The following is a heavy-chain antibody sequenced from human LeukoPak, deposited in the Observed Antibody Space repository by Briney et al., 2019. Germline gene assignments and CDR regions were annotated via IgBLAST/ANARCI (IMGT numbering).Heavy chain of an antibody. D-gene: IGHD1-26*01. Sequence: GGSLRLSCAASGFTFTNYAMTWVRQAPGKGLEWVSSISASGVMTYYADSVKGRFTISRDNSKNTLYLQMNSLRAEDTAVYYCARGGSYLSAFDIWGQGTMVTVSS. V-gene: IGHV3-23*01. CDR1: GFTFTNYA. J-gene: IGHJ3*02. CDR3: ARGGSYLSAFDI. CDR2: ISASGVMT.